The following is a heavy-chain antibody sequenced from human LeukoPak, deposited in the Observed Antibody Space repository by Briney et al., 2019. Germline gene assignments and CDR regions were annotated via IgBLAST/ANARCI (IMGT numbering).Heavy chain of an antibody. CDR2: MNPNSGNA. V-gene: IGHV1-8*01. J-gene: IGHJ2*01. D-gene: IGHD3-3*01. Sequence: ASVKVSCKASGYTFSSYDINWVRQAAGQGLEWMGWMNPNSGNAGYAQKFQGRISITRNTSTNTAYMELSGLRSEDTAVYYCARGPRVFGVVIAHYWYFDFWGRGTLVTVSS. CDR3: ARGPRVFGVVIAHYWYFDF. CDR1: GYTFSSYD.